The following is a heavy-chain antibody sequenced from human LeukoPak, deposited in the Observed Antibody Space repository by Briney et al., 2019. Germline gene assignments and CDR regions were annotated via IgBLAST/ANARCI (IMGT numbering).Heavy chain of an antibody. V-gene: IGHV4-59*02. J-gene: IGHJ4*02. Sequence: SETLSLTCNISGVSVSTSHWNWIRQRPGKGLEWIGGLSYTGKTDYNPSLKSRVSISLGSSNNHFSLKLTSVTPADTVVYYCSEGYFEPFDQWGQESLVTVSS. CDR1: GVSVSTSH. D-gene: IGHD2/OR15-2a*01. CDR3: SEGYFEPFDQ. CDR2: LSYTGKT.